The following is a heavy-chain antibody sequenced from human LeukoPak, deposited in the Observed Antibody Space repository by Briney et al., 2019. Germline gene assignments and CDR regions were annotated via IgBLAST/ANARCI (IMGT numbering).Heavy chain of an antibody. Sequence: GGSLRLSCATSGFAFSDYYMNWIRQAPGKGLEWVAVISYDGSNKYYADSVKGRFTISRDSSKNTLYLQMNSLRAEDTAVYYCARSLYYYGSGGEDYWGQGTLVTVSS. J-gene: IGHJ4*02. CDR3: ARSLYYYGSGGEDY. CDR2: ISYDGSNK. V-gene: IGHV3-30-3*01. D-gene: IGHD3-10*01. CDR1: GFAFSDYY.